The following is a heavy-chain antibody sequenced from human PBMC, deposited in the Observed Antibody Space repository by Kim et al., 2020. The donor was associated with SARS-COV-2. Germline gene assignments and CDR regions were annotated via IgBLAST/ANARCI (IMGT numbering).Heavy chain of an antibody. CDR1: GFTFSSYA. D-gene: IGHD6-19*01. CDR3: AKDTSGQQWLVPAFDY. Sequence: GGSLRLSCAASGFTFSSYAMSWVRQAPGKGLEWVSAISGSGGSTYYADSVKGRFTISRDNSKNTLYLQMNSLRAEDTAVYYCAKDTSGQQWLVPAFDYWGQGTLVTVSS. V-gene: IGHV3-23*01. CDR2: ISGSGGST. J-gene: IGHJ4*02.